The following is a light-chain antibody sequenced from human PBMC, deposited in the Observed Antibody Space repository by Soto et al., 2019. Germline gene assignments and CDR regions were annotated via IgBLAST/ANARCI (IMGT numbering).Light chain of an antibody. Sequence: QSALTQPASVSGSPGQSITISCTGTSSDVGGHNSVSWYRQDPGKAPKLMIYDVSNRPSGVSDRFSGSKSGNTASLTISGLQIEDEADYHCSSFTSSVTYVFGTGTQLTVL. V-gene: IGLV2-14*01. J-gene: IGLJ1*01. CDR2: DVS. CDR1: SSDVGGHNS. CDR3: SSFTSSVTYV.